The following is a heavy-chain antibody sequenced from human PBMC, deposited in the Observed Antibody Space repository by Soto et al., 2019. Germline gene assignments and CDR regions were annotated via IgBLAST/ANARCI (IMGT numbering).Heavy chain of an antibody. D-gene: IGHD1-26*01. CDR2: ISGSGGST. Sequence: GWSLRLSCAAAGFSFSSYAMSWVRQAPGKGLEWVSAISGSGGSTYYADSVKGRFTISRDNSKNTLYLQMNSLRAEDTAVYYCAREFGSPDYWGQGTLVTVSS. CDR1: GFSFSSYA. CDR3: AREFGSPDY. V-gene: IGHV3-23*01. J-gene: IGHJ4*02.